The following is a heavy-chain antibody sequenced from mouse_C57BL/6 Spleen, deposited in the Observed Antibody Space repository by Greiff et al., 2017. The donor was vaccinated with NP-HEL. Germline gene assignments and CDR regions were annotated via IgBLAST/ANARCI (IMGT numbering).Heavy chain of an antibody. D-gene: IGHD1-1*01. V-gene: IGHV1-82*01. J-gene: IGHJ1*03. CDR3: ARWRTTVVANWYFDV. CDR2: IYPGDGDT. CDR1: GYAFSSSW. Sequence: QVQLQQSGPELVKPGASVKISCQASGYAFSSSWMNWVKQRPGKGLEWIGRIYPGDGDTNYNGQFKGKATMTADKSSSTAYMQLSSLTSEDSAVYFGARWRTTVVANWYFDVWGTGTTVTVSS.